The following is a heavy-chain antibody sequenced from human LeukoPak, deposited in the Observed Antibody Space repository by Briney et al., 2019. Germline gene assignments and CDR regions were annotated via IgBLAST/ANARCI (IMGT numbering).Heavy chain of an antibody. V-gene: IGHV4-39*01. D-gene: IGHD3-10*01. CDR1: GGSISSSSYY. J-gene: IGHJ6*02. CDR3: ARGLLGPVRGATYGMDV. CDR2: IYYSGST. Sequence: SETLSLTCTVSGGSISSSSYYWGWIRQPPGKGLEWIGIIYYSGSTYYNPSLKSRVTISVDTSKNQFSLKLNSVTAADTAVFYCARGLLGPVRGATYGMDVWGQGTTVTVSS.